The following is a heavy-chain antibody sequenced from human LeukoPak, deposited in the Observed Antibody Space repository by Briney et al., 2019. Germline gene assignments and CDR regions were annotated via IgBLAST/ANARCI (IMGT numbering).Heavy chain of an antibody. CDR2: IYHSGST. V-gene: IGHV4-4*02. CDR3: ARGWEQWLVRYYYGMDV. J-gene: IGHJ6*02. Sequence: SETLSLTCAVSGGSISSSNWWSWVRQPPGKGLEWIGEIYHSGSTNYNPSLKSRVTISVDTSKNQFSLKLSSVTAADTAVCYCARGWEQWLVRYYYGMDVWGQGTTVTVSS. CDR1: GGSISSSNW. D-gene: IGHD6-19*01.